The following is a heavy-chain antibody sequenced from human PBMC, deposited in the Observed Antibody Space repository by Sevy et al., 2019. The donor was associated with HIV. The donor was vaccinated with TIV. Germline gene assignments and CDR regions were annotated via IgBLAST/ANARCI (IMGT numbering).Heavy chain of an antibody. D-gene: IGHD3-22*01. Sequence: GGSLRLSCAASGFTFSSYSMNWVRQAPGKGLEWVSSISSSSSYIYYADSAKGRFTISRDNAKNSLYLQMNSLRAEDTAVYYCARDGGGGITMIVVVRGIDAFDIWGQGTMVTVSS. CDR3: ARDGGGGITMIVVVRGIDAFDI. CDR1: GFTFSSYS. V-gene: IGHV3-21*01. J-gene: IGHJ3*02. CDR2: ISSSSSYI.